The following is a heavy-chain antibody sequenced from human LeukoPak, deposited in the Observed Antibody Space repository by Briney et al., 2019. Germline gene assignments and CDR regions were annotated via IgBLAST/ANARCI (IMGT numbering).Heavy chain of an antibody. CDR1: GGSISSSSYY. CDR2: IYYSGST. V-gene: IGHV4-39*01. J-gene: IGHJ3*02. CDR3: ASHRFRDFDAVDI. Sequence: PSETLSLTCTVSGGSISSSSYYWGWIRQPPGKGLEWIGSIYYSGSTYYNPSLKSRVTISVDTSKNQFSLKLSSVTAADTAVYYCASHRFRDFDAVDIWGQGTMVTVSS. D-gene: IGHD3-10*01.